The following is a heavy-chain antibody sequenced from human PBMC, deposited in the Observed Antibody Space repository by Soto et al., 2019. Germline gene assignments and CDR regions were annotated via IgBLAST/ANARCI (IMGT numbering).Heavy chain of an antibody. D-gene: IGHD4-17*01. CDR2: SSDSYT. J-gene: IGHJ4*02. Sequence: EVQLVQSGAEVKKPGESLRISCKGSGYSFTNQWISWVRQMPGKGLEWMGRSSDSYTSYSPSFQGHVTISTDKSISTAFLQWTSLEASDTAMYYCATTLGGASVTTGSWFWGQGTLVTVSA. CDR3: ATTLGGASVTTGSWF. V-gene: IGHV5-10-1*03. CDR1: GYSFTNQW.